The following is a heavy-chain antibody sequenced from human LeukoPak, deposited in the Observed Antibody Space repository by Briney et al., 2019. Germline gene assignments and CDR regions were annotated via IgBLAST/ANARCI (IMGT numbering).Heavy chain of an antibody. CDR3: TTDSSYRITMVRGVIIKMKDLDY. D-gene: IGHD3-10*01. CDR2: TKSKTDGGTT. Sequence: PGGSLRLSCAASGFTFSNAWMSWVRQAPGKGLEWVGRTKSKTDGGTTDYAAPVKGRFTISRDDSKNTLYLQMNSLKTEDTAVYYCTTDSSYRITMVRGVIIKMKDLDYWGQGTLVTVSS. CDR1: GFTFSNAW. V-gene: IGHV3-15*01. J-gene: IGHJ4*02.